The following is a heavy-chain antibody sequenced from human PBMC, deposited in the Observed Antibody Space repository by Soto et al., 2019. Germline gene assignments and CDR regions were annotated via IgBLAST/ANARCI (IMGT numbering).Heavy chain of an antibody. D-gene: IGHD3-9*01. J-gene: IGHJ5*02. V-gene: IGHV4-59*01. CDR3: ARVPFVLYFDCLDP. Sequence: SETLSLTCSVSGASISSYYWTWIRQPPGGGLEWIGYMHHTQGTNDNPSLRGRVHMSMDTSMNQFSLRLTSVTAADTAVYYCARVPFVLYFDCLDPWGSETLATVSS. CDR2: MHHTQGT. CDR1: GASISSYY.